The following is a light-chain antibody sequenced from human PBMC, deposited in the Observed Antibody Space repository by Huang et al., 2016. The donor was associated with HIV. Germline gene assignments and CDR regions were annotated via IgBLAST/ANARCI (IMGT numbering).Light chain of an antibody. CDR1: QSVSNSN. V-gene: IGKV3-20*01. Sequence: EIVLTQSPGTLSSSPGERATLSCRASQSVSNSNLAWYQQKPGQAPRLLIYGASNRATGIPDRFSGSGSGTDVTLTISRLEAEDFAMYYCQQYDSSPLTFGGGTKVEIK. CDR2: GAS. J-gene: IGKJ4*01. CDR3: QQYDSSPLT.